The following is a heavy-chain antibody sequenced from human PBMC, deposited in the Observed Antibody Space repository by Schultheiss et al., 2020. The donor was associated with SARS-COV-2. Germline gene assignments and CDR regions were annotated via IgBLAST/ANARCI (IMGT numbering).Heavy chain of an antibody. CDR1: GYTFTSYG. CDR3: AREKSFWSGYQRYYGMDV. CDR2: INPSGGST. J-gene: IGHJ6*02. D-gene: IGHD3-3*01. Sequence: ASVKVSCKASGYTFTSYGISWVRQAPGQGLEWMGIINPSGGSTSYAQKFQGRVTMTRDTSTSTVYMELSSLRSEDTAVYYCAREKSFWSGYQRYYGMDVWGQGTTVTVSS. V-gene: IGHV1-46*01.